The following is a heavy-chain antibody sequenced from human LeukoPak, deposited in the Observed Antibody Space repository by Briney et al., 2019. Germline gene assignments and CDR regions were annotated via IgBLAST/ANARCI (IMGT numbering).Heavy chain of an antibody. Sequence: GESLKISCKGSGYIFSTYWIGWVRQMPGKGLEWMGIIYPGDSDTRYSPSFQGQATISADKSISTAYLQWSSLKASDTAMYYCARQGIAVAGTGNWHFDLWGRGTLVTVSS. J-gene: IGHJ2*01. D-gene: IGHD6-19*01. V-gene: IGHV5-51*01. CDR3: ARQGIAVAGTGNWHFDL. CDR2: IYPGDSDT. CDR1: GYIFSTYW.